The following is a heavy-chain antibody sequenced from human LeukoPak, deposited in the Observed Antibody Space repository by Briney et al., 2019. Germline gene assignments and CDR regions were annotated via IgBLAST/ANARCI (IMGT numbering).Heavy chain of an antibody. CDR3: ATETNGRHYDY. CDR1: GLTFSASG. D-gene: IGHD1-14*01. J-gene: IGHJ4*02. V-gene: IGHV3-21*06. Sequence: GGSLRLSCTASGLTFSASGFNWVRQAPGKGLEWVASIGPTGSDRYHADSIKGRFTISRDNANNFLYLQMNSLRAEDTAVYYCATETNGRHYDYWGQGTLLTVSS. CDR2: IGPTGSDR.